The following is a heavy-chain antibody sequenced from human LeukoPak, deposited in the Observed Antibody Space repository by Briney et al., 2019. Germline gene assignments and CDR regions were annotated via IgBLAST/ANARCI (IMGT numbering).Heavy chain of an antibody. CDR1: GGSFSGYY. D-gene: IGHD3-9*01. J-gene: IGHJ4*02. Sequence: SETLSLTCAVYGGSFSGYYWSWIRQPPGKGLEWIGEINHSGSTNYNPSLKSRVTIPVDTSKNQFSLKLSSVTAADTAVYYCALVRGLRYFDWSPVWGQGTLVTVSS. CDR3: ALVRGLRYFDWSPV. CDR2: INHSGST. V-gene: IGHV4-34*01.